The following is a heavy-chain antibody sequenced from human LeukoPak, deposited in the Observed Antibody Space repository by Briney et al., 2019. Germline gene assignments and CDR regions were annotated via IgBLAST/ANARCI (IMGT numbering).Heavy chain of an antibody. CDR3: ASTNQRLLVYYYYGMDV. V-gene: IGHV1-69*01. CDR2: IIPIFGTA. CDR1: GGTFSSYA. Sequence: SVTVSCKASGGTFSSYAISWVRQAPGQGLEWMGGIIPIFGTANYVQKFQGRVTITADESTSTAYMELSSLRSEDTAVYYCASTNQRLLVYYYYGMDVWGKGTTVTVSS. J-gene: IGHJ6*04. D-gene: IGHD2/OR15-2a*01.